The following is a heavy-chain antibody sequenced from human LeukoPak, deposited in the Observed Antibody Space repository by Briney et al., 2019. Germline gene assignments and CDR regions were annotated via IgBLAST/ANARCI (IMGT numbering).Heavy chain of an antibody. J-gene: IGHJ4*02. D-gene: IGHD6-19*01. V-gene: IGHV4-34*01. CDR3: ARETSSGWYRIDY. Sequence: PSETLSLTCAVYGGSFSGYYWSWIRQPPGKGLEWIGEINHSGSTNYNPSLKSRVTISVDTSKNQFSLKLSSVTAADTAVYYCARETSSGWYRIDYRGQGTLVTVSS. CDR1: GGSFSGYY. CDR2: INHSGST.